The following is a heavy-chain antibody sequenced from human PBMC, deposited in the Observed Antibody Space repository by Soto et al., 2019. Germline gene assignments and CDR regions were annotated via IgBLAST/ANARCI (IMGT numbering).Heavy chain of an antibody. CDR2: ISRSGSDI. Sequence: LRLSCAASGFTFSDYSMNWVRQAPGKGLEWVSYISRSGSDIYYADSVKGRFTISRDNAKNSLLLQMNSLRAEDTAVYYCATVGYCSSTSCQTRYYYYGMDVWGQGTTVTVSS. V-gene: IGHV3-11*01. J-gene: IGHJ6*02. CDR1: GFTFSDYS. D-gene: IGHD2-2*03. CDR3: ATVGYCSSTSCQTRYYYYGMDV.